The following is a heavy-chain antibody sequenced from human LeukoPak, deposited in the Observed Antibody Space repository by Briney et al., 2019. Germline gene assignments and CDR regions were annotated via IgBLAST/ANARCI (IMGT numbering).Heavy chain of an antibody. D-gene: IGHD3-10*01. CDR1: GGSISSYY. J-gene: IGHJ5*02. Sequence: PSETLSLTCTVSGGSISSYYWSWIRQPPGKGLEWIGYIYYSGSTNYNPSLKSRVTISVDTSKNQFSLKLRSVTAADTAVYYCAGRREYYYGSGSYYFNWFDPWGQGTLVTVSS. V-gene: IGHV4-59*08. CDR3: AGRREYYYGSGSYYFNWFDP. CDR2: IYYSGST.